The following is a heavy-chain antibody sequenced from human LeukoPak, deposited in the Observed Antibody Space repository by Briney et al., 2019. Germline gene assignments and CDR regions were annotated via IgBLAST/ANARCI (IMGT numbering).Heavy chain of an antibody. CDR1: GGSVSSGSYY. J-gene: IGHJ3*02. CDR2: IYYSGST. V-gene: IGHV4-61*01. D-gene: IGHD3-22*01. CDR3: ARDNYYDSSGAFDI. Sequence: SETLSLTCTVSGGSVSSGSYYWSWIRQPPGKELEWIGYIYYSGSTNYNPFLKSRVTISVDTSKNQFSLKLSSVTAADTAVYYCARDNYYDSSGAFDIWGQGTMVTVSS.